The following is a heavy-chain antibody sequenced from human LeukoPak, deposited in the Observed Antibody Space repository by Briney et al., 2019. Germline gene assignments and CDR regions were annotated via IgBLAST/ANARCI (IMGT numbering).Heavy chain of an antibody. D-gene: IGHD1-7*01. Sequence: SETLSLTCAVYGGSFSNYYWSWIRQPPGKGLEWIGEINDSGRINYNPSLMSRVTVSVDTSKNQFSLRLTSVTATDTAVYYCARRWNYGRDYYIDVWGNGATVSVSS. CDR3: ARRWNYGRDYYIDV. J-gene: IGHJ6*03. V-gene: IGHV4-34*01. CDR1: GGSFSNYY. CDR2: INDSGRI.